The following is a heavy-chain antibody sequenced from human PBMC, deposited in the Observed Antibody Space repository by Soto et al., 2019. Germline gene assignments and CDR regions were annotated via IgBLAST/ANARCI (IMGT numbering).Heavy chain of an antibody. CDR3: AREGGSLNWFDP. D-gene: IGHD1-26*01. CDR2: SKDKASNYAT. J-gene: IGHJ5*02. Sequence: GGSLRLSCAASGLTFSGSAVHWVRQASGKGLEWVGRSKDKASNYATAYSASVQGRFTISRDDSKNTAFLQMNSLKIEDTAVYYCAREGGSLNWFDPWGQGTLVTVSS. V-gene: IGHV3-73*01. CDR1: GLTFSGSA.